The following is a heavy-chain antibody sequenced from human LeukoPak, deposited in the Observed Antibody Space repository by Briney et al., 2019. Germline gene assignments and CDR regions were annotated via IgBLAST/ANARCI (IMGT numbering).Heavy chain of an antibody. CDR2: MYYSGST. D-gene: IGHD3-10*01. CDR3: ARDFTRGVIRFFDY. Sequence: SETLSLTCTVSGGSISSYYWSWIRQPPGKGVEWRGYMYYSGSTNYNPSLKSRVNISVDTSKNQFSLKLSSVTAADTAVYYCARDFTRGVIRFFDYWGQGTLVSVSS. V-gene: IGHV4-59*01. CDR1: GGSISSYY. J-gene: IGHJ4*02.